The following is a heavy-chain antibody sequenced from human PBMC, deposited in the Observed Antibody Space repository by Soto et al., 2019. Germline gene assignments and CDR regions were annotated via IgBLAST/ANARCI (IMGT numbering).Heavy chain of an antibody. CDR2: IWYDGSNK. D-gene: IGHD6-13*01. Sequence: VGPLRLSCAASGFTFSSYGMHWVRQAPGKGLEWVAVIWYDGSNKYYADSVKGRFTISRDNSKNTLYLQMNSLRAEDTAVYYCARDKNAAAGGYYGMDVWGQGTTVTVSS. V-gene: IGHV3-33*01. CDR1: GFTFSSYG. CDR3: ARDKNAAAGGYYGMDV. J-gene: IGHJ6*02.